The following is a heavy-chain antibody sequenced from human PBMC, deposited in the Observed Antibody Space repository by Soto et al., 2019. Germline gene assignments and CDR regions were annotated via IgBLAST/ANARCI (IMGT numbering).Heavy chain of an antibody. CDR1: GGSISSSSYY. CDR3: ARTAAVPAATLYYYYYYMDV. CDR2: IYYSGST. Sequence: PSETLSLTCTVSGGSISSSSYYWGWIRQPPGKGLEWIGSIYYSGSTYYNPSLKSRVTISVDTSKNQFSLKLSSVTAADTAVYYCARTAAVPAATLYYYYYYMDVWGKGTTVTVSS. J-gene: IGHJ6*03. V-gene: IGHV4-39*07. D-gene: IGHD2-2*01.